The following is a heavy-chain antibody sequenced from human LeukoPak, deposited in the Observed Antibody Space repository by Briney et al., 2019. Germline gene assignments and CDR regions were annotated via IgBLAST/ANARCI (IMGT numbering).Heavy chain of an antibody. CDR1: GFTLSTYG. V-gene: IGHV3-30*18. D-gene: IGHD6-13*01. CDR3: AKDSKVAAAGYFFDS. Sequence: PGGSLRLSCVGSGFTLSTYGMHWVRQAPGKGLEWVAVIATDGRDKKYADSVKGRFTISRDNSKNTLYLEMNSLRPEDTAVYHCAKDSKVAAAGYFFDSWGQGTLVTISS. CDR2: IATDGRDK. J-gene: IGHJ4*02.